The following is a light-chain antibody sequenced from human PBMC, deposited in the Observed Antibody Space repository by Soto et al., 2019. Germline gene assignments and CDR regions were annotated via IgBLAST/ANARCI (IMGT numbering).Light chain of an antibody. Sequence: EIVVTQSPASLSLSPGERATLSCRASQSVDSYLVWYQQKPGQAPRLLIYGASTSAIGVPARFSGSGSGTEFTLTISSLQSEDFAVYYCQQYNDRPRTFGQGTKVDI. CDR3: QQYNDRPRT. J-gene: IGKJ1*01. CDR1: QSVDSY. CDR2: GAS. V-gene: IGKV3-15*01.